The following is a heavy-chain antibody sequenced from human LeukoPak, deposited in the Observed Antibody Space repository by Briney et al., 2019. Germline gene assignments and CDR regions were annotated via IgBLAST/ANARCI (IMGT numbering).Heavy chain of an antibody. CDR2: INHSGST. V-gene: IGHV4-34*01. CDR3: AGGTTSRSFDY. CDR1: GGSFSGYY. Sequence: PSETLSLTCAVYGGSFSGYYWSWIRQPPGKGLEWIGEINHSGSTNYNPSLKSRVTISVDTSKNQFSLKLSSVTAADTAVYYCAGGTTSRSFDYWGQGTLATVSS. D-gene: IGHD1-1*01. J-gene: IGHJ4*02.